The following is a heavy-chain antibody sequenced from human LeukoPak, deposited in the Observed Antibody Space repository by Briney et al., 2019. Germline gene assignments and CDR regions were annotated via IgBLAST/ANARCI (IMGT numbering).Heavy chain of an antibody. J-gene: IGHJ4*02. D-gene: IGHD1-14*01. V-gene: IGHV4-34*01. CDR3: AGDNHATLSPDY. CDR1: GGSFSGYY. Sequence: PSETLSLTCAVYGGSFSGYYWSWIRQPPGKGLEWIGEINHSGSTNYNPSLKSRVTISVDTSKNQFSLKLSSVTAADTAVYYCAGDNHATLSPDYWGQGTLVTVSS. CDR2: INHSGST.